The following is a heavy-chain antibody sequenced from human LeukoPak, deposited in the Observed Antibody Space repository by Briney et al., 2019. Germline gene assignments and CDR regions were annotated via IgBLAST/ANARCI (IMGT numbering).Heavy chain of an antibody. J-gene: IGHJ4*02. CDR3: AKRAAAGTRLHYFDK. CDR1: GFTFSTYA. CDR2: ISANGGGT. D-gene: IGHD6-13*01. Sequence: GGSLRLSCAASGFTFSTYAMGWVRQAPGKGLEWVSTISANGGGTYYADSVKGRFTISRDSSKNTLYLQMNSLSAEDTAIYYCAKRAAAGTRLHYFDKWAREPWSPSPQ. V-gene: IGHV3-23*01.